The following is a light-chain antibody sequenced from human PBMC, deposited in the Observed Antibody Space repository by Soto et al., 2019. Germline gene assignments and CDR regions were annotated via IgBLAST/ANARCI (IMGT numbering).Light chain of an antibody. CDR1: QSITAW. J-gene: IGKJ1*01. CDR3: QQYNHYPWT. CDR2: DAS. Sequence: DIQMTQSPSTLSASVGDRVTITCRASQSITAWLAWYQQKQGKGPKLLIYDASTLESGVPSRFSGSGSGAEFTLTISSLQPDDVGTYYCQQYNHYPWTFGQGTKVDIK. V-gene: IGKV1-5*01.